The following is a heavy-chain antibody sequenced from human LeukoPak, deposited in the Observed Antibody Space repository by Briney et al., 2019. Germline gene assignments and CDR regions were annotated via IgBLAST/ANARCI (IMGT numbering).Heavy chain of an antibody. D-gene: IGHD4-23*01. CDR2: IYYSRST. CDR1: GGSISSSSYY. V-gene: IGHV4-39*01. J-gene: IGHJ4*02. CDR3: ARLTRVRNYGGNFGDY. Sequence: PSETLSLTCTVSGGSISSSSYYWGWICQPPGKGLEWIGSIYYSRSTYYNPSLKSRVTISVDTSKNQFSLKLSSVTAADTAVYYCARLTRVRNYGGNFGDYWGQGTLVTVSS.